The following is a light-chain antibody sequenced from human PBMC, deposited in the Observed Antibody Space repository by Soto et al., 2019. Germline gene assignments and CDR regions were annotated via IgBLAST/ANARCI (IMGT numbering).Light chain of an antibody. Sequence: EIVWTESPGTLCLSPGERATLSCRASQSVSSSYLAWYQQKPGQAPRLLIYGASSRATGIPDRFSGSGSGTDFTLTISRLEPEDFAVYYCQQYGSSLTWTFGQGTXVDIK. J-gene: IGKJ1*01. CDR2: GAS. CDR1: QSVSSSY. V-gene: IGKV3-20*01. CDR3: QQYGSSLTWT.